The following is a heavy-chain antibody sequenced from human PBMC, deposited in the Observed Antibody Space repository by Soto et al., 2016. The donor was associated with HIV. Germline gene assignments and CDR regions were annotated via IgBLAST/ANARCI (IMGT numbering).Heavy chain of an antibody. CDR3: ARGLFGFDN. Sequence: QVQLVQSGAEVKKPGASVKVSCKASGYTFNSYAITWVRQAPGQGLEWMGWINTYNGNTNYTQNFQGRVTMTTDTSTSTAYMELSSLTSDNTAVYYCARGLFGFDNWGQGTLVTVSS. CDR1: GYTFNSYA. CDR2: INTYNGNT. J-gene: IGHJ4*02. V-gene: IGHV1-18*01. D-gene: IGHD3-22*01.